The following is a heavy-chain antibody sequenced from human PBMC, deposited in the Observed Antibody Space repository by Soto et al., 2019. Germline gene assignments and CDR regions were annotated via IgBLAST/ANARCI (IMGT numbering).Heavy chain of an antibody. CDR3: VKDVEGDTAFDI. J-gene: IGHJ3*02. Sequence: GGSLRLSCSASGFTFSSYAVHWVRQAPGKGLEYVSAISSNGGSTYYADSVKGRFTISRDNSRNTLYLQMSSLRAEDTAVYYCVKDVEGDTAFDIWGQGTMVTVSS. D-gene: IGHD5-18*01. CDR1: GFTFSSYA. V-gene: IGHV3-64D*06. CDR2: ISSNGGST.